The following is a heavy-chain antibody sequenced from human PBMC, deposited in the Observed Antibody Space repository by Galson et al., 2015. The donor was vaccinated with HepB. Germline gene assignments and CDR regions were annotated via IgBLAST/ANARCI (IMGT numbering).Heavy chain of an antibody. CDR3: ARFGITGYHTYFDY. Sequence: SLRLSCAASGFTFSSYSMNWVRQAPGKGLEWVSYISSSSSTIYYADSVKGRFTISRDNAKNSLYLQMNSLRAEDTAVYYCARFGITGYHTYFDYWGQGTLVTVSS. CDR1: GFTFSSYS. J-gene: IGHJ4*02. D-gene: IGHD3-9*01. V-gene: IGHV3-48*01. CDR2: ISSSSSTI.